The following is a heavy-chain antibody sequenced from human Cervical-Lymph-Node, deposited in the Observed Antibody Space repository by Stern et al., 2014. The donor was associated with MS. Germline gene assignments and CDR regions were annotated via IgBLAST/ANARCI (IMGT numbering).Heavy chain of an antibody. V-gene: IGHV3-21*01. CDR3: ARDHSSSLDY. CDR2: IRSSSSYI. Sequence: EVQLVESGGGLVKPGGSLRLSCAASGFTFSSYSMNWVRQAPGKGLEWVSSIRSSSSYIYYADSVKGRFTISRDNAKNSLYLQMNSLRAEDTAVYYCARDHSSSLDYWGQGTLVTVSS. D-gene: IGHD6-13*01. CDR1: GFTFSSYS. J-gene: IGHJ4*02.